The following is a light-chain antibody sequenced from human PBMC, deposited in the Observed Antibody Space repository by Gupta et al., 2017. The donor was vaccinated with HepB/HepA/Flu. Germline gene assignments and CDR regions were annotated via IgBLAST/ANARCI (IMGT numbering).Light chain of an antibody. CDR3: KSYDSSLRAEV. Sequence: QAVLTQPPSVSVAARQRVTISCTGSNSNSGACYDVNWYRQLPGTAPQLLIYSNTNRPSGVPDRFSASKSGTSASLDITGLQAEDEADYYCKSYDSSLRAEVFGAGTKLTVL. CDR2: SNT. V-gene: IGLV1-40*01. CDR1: NSNSGACYD. J-gene: IGLJ1*01.